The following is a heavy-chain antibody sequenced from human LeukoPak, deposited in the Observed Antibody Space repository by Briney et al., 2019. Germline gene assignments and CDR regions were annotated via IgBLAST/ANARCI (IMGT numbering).Heavy chain of an antibody. CDR1: GYTFTGYY. CDR2: INPNSGGT. J-gene: IGHJ4*02. V-gene: IGHV1-2*02. Sequence: GASVKVSCKASGYTFTGYYMHWVRQAPGQGLEWMGWINPNSGGTNYAQKFQGRVTMTRDTSISTAYMELSRLRSDDTAVYYCARVPSLRYCSGGSCYSFYFDYWGQGTLVTVSS. CDR3: ARVPSLRYCSGGSCYSFYFDY. D-gene: IGHD2-15*01.